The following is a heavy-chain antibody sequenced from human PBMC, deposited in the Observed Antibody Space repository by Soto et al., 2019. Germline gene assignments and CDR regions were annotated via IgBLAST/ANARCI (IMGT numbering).Heavy chain of an antibody. CDR2: IDPSDSYT. D-gene: IGHD1-7*01. CDR3: ARHENWNYGDWFDP. J-gene: IGHJ5*02. V-gene: IGHV5-10-1*01. Sequence: PGESLKLSCKGAGDSFTSYWISWVRQMPGKGLEWMGRIDPSDSYTNYSPSFQGHVTISADKSISTAYLQWSSLKASDTAMYYCARHENWNYGDWFDPWGQGTLVTVSS. CDR1: GDSFTSYW.